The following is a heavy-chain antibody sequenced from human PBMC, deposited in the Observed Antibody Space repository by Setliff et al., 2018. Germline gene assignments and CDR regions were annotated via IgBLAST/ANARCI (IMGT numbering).Heavy chain of an antibody. CDR1: GGSFSSYG. CDR2: TIPMFGTT. V-gene: IGHV1-69*05. Sequence: ASVKVSCKASGGSFSSYGITWVRQAPGQGLEWMGGTIPMFGTTNYAQRFQGRVTMTTDTSTSTAYMELRSLRSDDTAVYYCVREGVDTRSSTDYRYYMDVWGTGTTVTVSS. CDR3: VREGVDTRSSTDYRYYMDV. D-gene: IGHD5-18*01. J-gene: IGHJ6*03.